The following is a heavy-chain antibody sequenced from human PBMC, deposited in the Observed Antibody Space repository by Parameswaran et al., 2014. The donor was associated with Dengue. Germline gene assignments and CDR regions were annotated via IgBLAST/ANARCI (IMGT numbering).Heavy chain of an antibody. J-gene: IGHJ6*03. Sequence: RWIRQPPGKGLEWIGEINHSGSTNYNPSLKSRVTISVDTSKNQFSLKLSSVTAADTAVYYCARGIQLWLIESYYYYMDVWGKGTTVTVSS. D-gene: IGHD5-18*01. CDR3: ARGIQLWLIESYYYYMDV. V-gene: IGHV4-34*01. CDR2: INHSGST.